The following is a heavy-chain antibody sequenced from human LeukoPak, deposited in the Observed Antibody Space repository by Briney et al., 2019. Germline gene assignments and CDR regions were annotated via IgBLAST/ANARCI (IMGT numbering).Heavy chain of an antibody. J-gene: IGHJ6*02. CDR3: ARLGSHLWFGESNGMDV. Sequence: ASVKVSCKASGGTFSSYAISWVRQAPGQGLEWMGRIIPIFGIANYAQKLQGRVTITADKSTSTAYMELSSLRSEDTAVYYCARLGSHLWFGESNGMDVWGQGTTVTVSS. V-gene: IGHV1-69*04. CDR2: IIPIFGIA. CDR1: GGTFSSYA. D-gene: IGHD3-10*01.